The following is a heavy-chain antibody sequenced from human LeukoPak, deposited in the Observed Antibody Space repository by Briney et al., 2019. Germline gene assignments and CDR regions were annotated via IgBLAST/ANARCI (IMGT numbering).Heavy chain of an antibody. CDR2: IYYSGST. D-gene: IGHD6-13*01. V-gene: IGHV4-39*01. J-gene: IGHJ3*02. CDR1: GGSISSSSYY. Sequence: PSETLSLTCTVSGGSISSSSYYWGWIRQPPGKGLEWIGSIYYSGSTYYNPSLKSRVTISVDTSKNQFSLKLSSVTAADTAVYYCARQGQHHTAGAFDIWGQGTMVTVSS. CDR3: ARQGQHHTAGAFDI.